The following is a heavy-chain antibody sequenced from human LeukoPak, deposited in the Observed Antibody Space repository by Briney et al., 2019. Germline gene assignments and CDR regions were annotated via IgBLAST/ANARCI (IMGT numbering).Heavy chain of an antibody. CDR3: ARLRNVVNVHWGFFDT. CDR1: GFTLSGYF. J-gene: IGHJ4*02. D-gene: IGHD7-27*01. V-gene: IGHV3-48*04. CDR2: IGYNGVGI. Sequence: GGSLRLSCAASGFTLSGYFMNWLRQAPGKGLEWVSCIGYNGVGIYYADSVKGRFTISRDNAKNSLYLQMSSLRAEDTAVYFCARLRNVVNVHWGFFDTWGQGAMVTVSS.